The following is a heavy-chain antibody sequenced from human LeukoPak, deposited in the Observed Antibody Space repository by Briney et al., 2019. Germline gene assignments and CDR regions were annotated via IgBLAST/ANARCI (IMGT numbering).Heavy chain of an antibody. Sequence: SETLSLTCTVSGGSISSYYWSWTRQPPGKGLEWIGYIYYSGSTNYNPSLKSRVTISVDTSKNQFSLKLSSVTAADTAVYYCARGRVSGSYDDAFDIWGQGTMVTVSP. CDR3: ARGRVSGSYDDAFDI. CDR1: GGSISSYY. CDR2: IYYSGST. J-gene: IGHJ3*02. V-gene: IGHV4-59*01. D-gene: IGHD1-26*01.